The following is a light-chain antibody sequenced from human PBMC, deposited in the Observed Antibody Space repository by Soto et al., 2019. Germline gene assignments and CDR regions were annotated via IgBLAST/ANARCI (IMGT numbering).Light chain of an antibody. CDR2: EVS. J-gene: IGLJ1*01. V-gene: IGLV2-14*01. Sequence: QSALTQPASVSGSPGQSITISCTGTSSDVGGYNYVSWYQQHPGTAPKLMIYEVSNRPSGVSHRFSASKSGNTASLTISGLQAEDEADYYCSSYTGSSALHVFGTGTKVTVL. CDR1: SSDVGGYNY. CDR3: SSYTGSSALHV.